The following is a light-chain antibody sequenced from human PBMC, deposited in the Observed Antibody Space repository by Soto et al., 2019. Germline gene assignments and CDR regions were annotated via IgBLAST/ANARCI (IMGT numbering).Light chain of an antibody. V-gene: IGLV2-8*01. CDR3: SSYADNNAVV. CDR2: EVS. CDR1: SSDDGGHNF. Sequence: QSVLAQPPSASGSPGQSVTMSCTGTSSDDGGHNFVSWYRQHPGKAPKLMIYEVSKRPSGVPARFSGSKSGNTASLTVSGLQAEDEADYYCSSYADNNAVVFGGGTKLTVL. J-gene: IGLJ2*01.